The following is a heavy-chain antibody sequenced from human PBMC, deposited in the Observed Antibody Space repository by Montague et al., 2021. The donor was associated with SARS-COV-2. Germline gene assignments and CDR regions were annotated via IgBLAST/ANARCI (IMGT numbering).Heavy chain of an antibody. V-gene: IGHV4-39*01. CDR1: GGSISSSSYY. CDR2: TYYSGNX. CDR3: ARQPLTTMILVVITQPGRNFDL. Sequence: SETLSLTCNVSGGSISSSSYYWGWNRQPPGKGLEWKASTYYSGNXXHNPSLKSRVTTYVDTYKNQLSLKLSSVTAADTAVYYWARQPLTTMILVVITQPGRNFDLWGRGTLVAVSS. J-gene: IGHJ2*01. D-gene: IGHD3-22*01.